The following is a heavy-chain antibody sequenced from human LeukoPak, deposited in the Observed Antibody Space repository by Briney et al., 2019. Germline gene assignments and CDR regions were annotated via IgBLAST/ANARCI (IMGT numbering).Heavy chain of an antibody. J-gene: IGHJ4*02. CDR2: IYPGDSDT. V-gene: IGHV5-51*01. D-gene: IGHD3-10*01. Sequence: PGESLKISCKGSGYSFTSYWIGWVRQMPGKGLEWMGIIYPGDSDTRYSPSLQGQVTISADKSISTAYLQWSSLKASDTAMYYCARLRYYGSGSYLYYFDYWGQGTLVAVSS. CDR1: GYSFTSYW. CDR3: ARLRYYGSGSYLYYFDY.